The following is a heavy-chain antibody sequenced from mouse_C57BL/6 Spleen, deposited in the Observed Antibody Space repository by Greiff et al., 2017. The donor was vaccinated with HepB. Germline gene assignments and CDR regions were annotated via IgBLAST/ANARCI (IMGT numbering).Heavy chain of an antibody. D-gene: IGHD1-1*01. Sequence: EVQLVESGAELVRPGASVKLSCTASGFNIKDDYMHWVKQRPEQGLEWIGWIDPENGDTEYASKFQGKATITADTSSNTAYLQLSSLTSEDTAVYYCTTLYYGSSYGYFYVWGTGTTVTVSS. CDR1: GFNIKDDY. CDR2: IDPENGDT. CDR3: TTLYYGSSYGYFYV. V-gene: IGHV14-4*01. J-gene: IGHJ1*03.